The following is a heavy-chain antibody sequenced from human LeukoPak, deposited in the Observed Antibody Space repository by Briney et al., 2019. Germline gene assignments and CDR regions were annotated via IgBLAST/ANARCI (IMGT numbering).Heavy chain of an antibody. V-gene: IGHV4-38-2*02. CDR2: VYSSGSV. CDR1: GYSISSGYY. Sequence: SETLSLTCTVSGYSISSGYYWGWIRQPPGKGLEWLGSVYSSGSVYYNPSLKSRVTILVDTSKNQFSLKLSSVTAADTAVYYCARVYYSSSYDYWYFDLWGRGTLVTVSS. D-gene: IGHD6-13*01. J-gene: IGHJ2*01. CDR3: ARVYYSSSYDYWYFDL.